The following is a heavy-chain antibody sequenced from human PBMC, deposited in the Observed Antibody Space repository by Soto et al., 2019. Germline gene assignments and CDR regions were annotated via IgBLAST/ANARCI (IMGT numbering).Heavy chain of an antibody. CDR2: IKSKTDGGTT. D-gene: IGHD3-3*01. Sequence: EVQLVESGGGLVKPGGSLRLSCAASGFTFSNAWMSWVRQAPGKGLEWVGRIKSKTDGGTTDYAAPVKGRFTISRDDSKNTLYLQMNSLKTEDTAVYYCTTTILGWSLPFDYWGQGTLVTVSS. J-gene: IGHJ4*02. V-gene: IGHV3-15*01. CDR3: TTTILGWSLPFDY. CDR1: GFTFSNAW.